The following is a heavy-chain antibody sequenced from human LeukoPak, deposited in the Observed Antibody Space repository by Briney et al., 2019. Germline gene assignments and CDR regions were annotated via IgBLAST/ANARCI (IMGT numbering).Heavy chain of an antibody. Sequence: ASVKVSCKASGYTFTSYYMHWVRQAPGQGLEWMGIINPSGGSTSYAQKFQGRVTMTRDMSTSTAYMELSRLRSDDTAVYYCARVKQLVDAFDIWGQGTMVTVSS. V-gene: IGHV1-46*01. CDR2: INPSGGST. CDR3: ARVKQLVDAFDI. CDR1: GYTFTSYY. J-gene: IGHJ3*02. D-gene: IGHD6-13*01.